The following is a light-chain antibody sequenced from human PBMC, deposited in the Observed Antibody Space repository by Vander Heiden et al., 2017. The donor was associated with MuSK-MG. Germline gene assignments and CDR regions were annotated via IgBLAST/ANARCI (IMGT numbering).Light chain of an antibody. CDR1: QTIGTY. CDR2: TAS. Sequence: DIQITHSLSSLSASLGDRVTITSRASQTIGTYLNWYQQKPGKAPNLLIFTASNLHGGVPSRFSGSGSGPDFTLTISSLQPDDFATYFCQQSYSVPWTFGQGTKVEV. CDR3: QQSYSVPWT. V-gene: IGKV1-39*01. J-gene: IGKJ1*01.